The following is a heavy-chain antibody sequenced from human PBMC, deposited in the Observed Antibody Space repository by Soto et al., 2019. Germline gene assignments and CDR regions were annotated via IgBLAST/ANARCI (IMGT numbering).Heavy chain of an antibody. CDR1: GFTVSSYG. CDR2: IWYDGSNK. V-gene: IGHV3-33*01. Sequence: LRLSCAASGFTVSSYGMHWVRQAPGKGLEWVAVIWYDGSNKYYADSVKGRFTISRDNSKNTLYLQMNSLRAEDTAVYYCARDGYNYQTVFDYWGQGTLVTVSS. CDR3: ARDGYNYQTVFDY. J-gene: IGHJ4*02. D-gene: IGHD5-12*01.